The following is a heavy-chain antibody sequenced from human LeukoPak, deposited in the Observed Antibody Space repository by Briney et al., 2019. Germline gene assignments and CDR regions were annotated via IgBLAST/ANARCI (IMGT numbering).Heavy chain of an antibody. Sequence: SETLSLTCTVSGGSIGSYYWSWIRQPPGKGLEWIGHISYSGSTNYNPSLKSRVTISVDTSKNQFSLKLSSVTAADTAVYYCARGGSGYALTWFDPWGQGTLVTVSS. CDR1: GGSIGSYY. CDR3: ARGGSGYALTWFDP. CDR2: ISYSGST. V-gene: IGHV4-59*01. J-gene: IGHJ5*02. D-gene: IGHD5-12*01.